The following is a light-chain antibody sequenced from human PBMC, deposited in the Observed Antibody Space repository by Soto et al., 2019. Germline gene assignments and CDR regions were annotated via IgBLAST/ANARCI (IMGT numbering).Light chain of an antibody. V-gene: IGKV1-39*01. CDR1: QGISTY. CDR2: AAS. Sequence: DIQMTQSPSSLSASVGDRVTITCRASQGISTYLNLYQQRPGKAPKLLIYAASSLQSGVPSRFSGSGSETHFTLTISSLQPEDFATYSCQQSYSTTWTFGQGTKVDIK. J-gene: IGKJ1*01. CDR3: QQSYSTTWT.